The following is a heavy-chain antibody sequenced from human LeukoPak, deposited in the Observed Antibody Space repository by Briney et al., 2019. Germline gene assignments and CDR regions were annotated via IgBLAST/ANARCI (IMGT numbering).Heavy chain of an antibody. V-gene: IGHV4-59*08. Sequence: SETLSLTCSVSGRSLSSSYWTWIRQPPGKGLEWIGYIHYSGSTNYNPSLKSRVTISVDTSKSQFSLKLSSAAADAAVVHCCGRHFLRVGANTDAFDIWGQGTVVTVSS. J-gene: IGHJ3*02. CDR2: IHYSGST. CDR3: GRHFLRVGANTDAFDI. D-gene: IGHD1-26*01. CDR1: GRSLSSSY.